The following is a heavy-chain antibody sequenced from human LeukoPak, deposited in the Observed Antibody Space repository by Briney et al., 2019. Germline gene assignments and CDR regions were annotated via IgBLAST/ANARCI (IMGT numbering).Heavy chain of an antibody. D-gene: IGHD3-3*01. CDR3: ARGHRVDLYDFWSGPSDWFDP. Sequence: GASVKVSCKASGYTFTSYGISWVRQAPGQGLEWMGWISAYSGNTAYAQKFQGRVTITKNTSISTVYMELSSLRSEDTAVYYCARGHRVDLYDFWSGPSDWFDPWGQGTLVTVSS. V-gene: IGHV1-8*03. J-gene: IGHJ5*02. CDR2: ISAYSGNT. CDR1: GYTFTSYG.